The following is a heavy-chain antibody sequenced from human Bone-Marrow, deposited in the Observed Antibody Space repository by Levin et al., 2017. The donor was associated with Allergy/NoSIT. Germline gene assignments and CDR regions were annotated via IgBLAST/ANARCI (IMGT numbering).Heavy chain of an antibody. V-gene: IGHV3-53*01. CDR3: VRDLVAAVSTGRHEH. Sequence: LAGGSLRLSCAASGFTVSTNYMSWVRQAPGKGLEWVSFIFSGGDTYYADSVKGRFTIYRDNTKNTHYLQMNSLRVEDTAVYYCVRDLVAAVSTGRHEHWGQGTLVTVSS. J-gene: IGHJ4*02. CDR1: GFTVSTNY. CDR2: IFSGGDT. D-gene: IGHD6-25*01.